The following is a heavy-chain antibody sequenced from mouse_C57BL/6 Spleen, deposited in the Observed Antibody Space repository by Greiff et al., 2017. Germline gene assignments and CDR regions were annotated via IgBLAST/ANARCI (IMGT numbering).Heavy chain of an antibody. V-gene: IGHV1-69*01. CDR3: ARGSNYFDY. Sequence: QVQLQQPGAELVMPGASVKLSCKASGYTFTSYWMHWVKQRPGQGLEWIGEIDPSDSYTNYNQKFKGKSTLTVDTSSSTAYMQLSSLTSEDSAVYYCARGSNYFDYWGQGTTLTVSS. J-gene: IGHJ2*01. CDR2: IDPSDSYT. CDR1: GYTFTSYW.